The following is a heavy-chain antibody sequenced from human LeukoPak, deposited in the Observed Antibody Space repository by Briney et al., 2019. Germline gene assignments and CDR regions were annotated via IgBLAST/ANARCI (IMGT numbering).Heavy chain of an antibody. CDR3: ARGIDGAARPHWFDP. D-gene: IGHD6-6*01. V-gene: IGHV1-18*01. CDR1: AYTFTTYG. Sequence: GASVKVSCKASAYTFTTYGISWVRQAPGQGLEWMGWISVYNGNTNYAQKFQGRVTMSTDTSTSTAYMELRSLRSDDTAVYYCARGIDGAARPHWFDPWGQGTLVTVSS. J-gene: IGHJ5*02. CDR2: ISVYNGNT.